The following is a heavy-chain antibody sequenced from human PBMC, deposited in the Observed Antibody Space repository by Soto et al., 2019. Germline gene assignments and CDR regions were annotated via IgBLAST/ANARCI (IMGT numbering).Heavy chain of an antibody. CDR2: TYYRSTWYN. Sequence: PSQTLSLTCAISGDSVSSNSAAWNWIRQSPSRGLEWLGRTYYRSTWYNDYAVSVRSRISVNPDTSKNQFSLQLNSVTPEDTAVYYCAREAAGTYNFDPWGQGTLVTVSS. J-gene: IGHJ5*02. V-gene: IGHV6-1*01. D-gene: IGHD6-25*01. CDR1: GDSVSSNSAA. CDR3: AREAAGTYNFDP.